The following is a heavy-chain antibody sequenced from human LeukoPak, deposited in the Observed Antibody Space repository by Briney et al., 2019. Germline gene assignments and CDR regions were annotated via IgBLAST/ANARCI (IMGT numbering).Heavy chain of an antibody. Sequence: GGSLRLSCAASGLTLSNYGLHWVRQGPGKGLEWLAVINYDGSNRYYADSVKGRFTISKGSFENTLYLQMNRLRADETSISSCSRGAGTRQFYFDYWGQGTLATVSS. CDR3: SRGAGTRQFYFDY. V-gene: IGHV3-33*08. J-gene: IGHJ4*02. CDR2: INYDGSNR. D-gene: IGHD6-19*01. CDR1: GLTLSNYG.